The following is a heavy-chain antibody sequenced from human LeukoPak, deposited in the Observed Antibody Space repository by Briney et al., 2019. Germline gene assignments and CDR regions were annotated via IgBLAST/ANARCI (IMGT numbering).Heavy chain of an antibody. CDR1: GFTFSSYW. CDR3: SRGGRDFDY. V-gene: IGHV3-7*01. Sequence: GGSLRLSCAASGFTFSSYWMSWVRQAPGKGLEWVANIKQDGSEKYYVDSVKGRFTISRDNAKDSLSLQMNSLRAEDTAVYYCSRGGRDFDYWGQGTLVTVSS. J-gene: IGHJ4*02. CDR2: IKQDGSEK. D-gene: IGHD2-15*01.